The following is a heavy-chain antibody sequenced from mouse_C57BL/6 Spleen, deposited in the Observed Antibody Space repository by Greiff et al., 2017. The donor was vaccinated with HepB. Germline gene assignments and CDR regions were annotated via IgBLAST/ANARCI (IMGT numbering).Heavy chain of an antibody. Sequence: VKLVESGPELVKPGASVKLSCKASGYTFTSYDINWVKQRPGQGLEWIGWIYPRDGSTKYNEKFKGKATLTVDTSSSTAYMELHSLTSEDSAVYFCARRRAMDYWGQGTSVTVSS. CDR2: IYPRDGST. CDR1: GYTFTSYD. J-gene: IGHJ4*01. V-gene: IGHV1-85*01. CDR3: ARRRAMDY.